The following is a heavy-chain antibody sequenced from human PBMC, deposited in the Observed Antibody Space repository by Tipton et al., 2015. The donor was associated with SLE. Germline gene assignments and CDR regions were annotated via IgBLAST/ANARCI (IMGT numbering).Heavy chain of an antibody. J-gene: IGHJ2*01. CDR3: ARVRGVTAAGKTNWYFDL. V-gene: IGHV4-39*07. CDR1: GGSISSSSYY. D-gene: IGHD6-13*01. CDR2: IYYSGNT. Sequence: GLVKPSETLSLTCTVSGGSISSSSYYWGWIRQPPGKGLEWIGSIYYSGNTYYNPSLKSRVTISVDTSKNQFSLKLTSVTAADTAVYYCARVRGVTAAGKTNWYFDLWGRGTLVTVSS.